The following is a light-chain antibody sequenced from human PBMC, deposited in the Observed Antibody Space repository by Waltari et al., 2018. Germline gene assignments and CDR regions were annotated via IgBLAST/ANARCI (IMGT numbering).Light chain of an antibody. CDR1: QGINSY. V-gene: IGKV1-9*01. CDR3: QQVKTYRYT. Sequence: DIQLTQSPSSLSASVGDRVTITCRASQGINSYLAWYQQKLGKAPKLLIYVASTLQSGVPSRFSGSGSGTEFTLTISSLQPEDFATYYCQQVKTYRYTFGQGTKLEIK. CDR2: VAS. J-gene: IGKJ2*01.